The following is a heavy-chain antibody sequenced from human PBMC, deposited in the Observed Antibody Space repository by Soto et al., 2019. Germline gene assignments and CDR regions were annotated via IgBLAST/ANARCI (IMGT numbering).Heavy chain of an antibody. V-gene: IGHV4-39*01. CDR2: INYSGST. CDR3: ARVNTMVRGAAYFDY. J-gene: IGHJ4*02. Sequence: SETLSLTCTVSGGSISSSSYYWGWIRQPPGKGLEWIGSINYSGSTYYTPSLKSRVTISVDTSKDQFSLKLSSVTAADTAVFYCARVNTMVRGAAYFDYWGQGTLVTAPQ. D-gene: IGHD3-10*01. CDR1: GGSISSSSYY.